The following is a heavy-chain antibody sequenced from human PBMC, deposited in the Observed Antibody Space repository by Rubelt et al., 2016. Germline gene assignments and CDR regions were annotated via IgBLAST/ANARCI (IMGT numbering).Heavy chain of an antibody. D-gene: IGHD3-10*01. CDR1: GFAFNDYA. V-gene: IGHV3-48*01. J-gene: IGHJ4*02. CDR3: ARDNSGSGSDSIDY. CDR2: ISTDSGLV. Sequence: QLVESGGGLVQPGRSLRLSCTASGFAFNDYAMHWVRQAPGKGLEWISYISTDSGLVYYADYVQGRVTLSRDNAKNSLFLEMRNLRAEDTAVYYCARDNSGSGSDSIDYWGQGTLVSVSS.